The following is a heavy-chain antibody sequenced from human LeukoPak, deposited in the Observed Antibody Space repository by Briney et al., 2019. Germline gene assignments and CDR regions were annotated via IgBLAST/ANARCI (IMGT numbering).Heavy chain of an antibody. CDR2: IYWDDDK. Sequence: SGATLVKPTQTLTLTCTFSGLSLSTGGVGVGRIRQPPGKALEWLALIYWDDDKRYSPSLKSRLTITKDTSKNQVVLTMTSMDPVDTATYYCAHSPGYYGSGSSNWFDPWGPGTPVTVSS. V-gene: IGHV2-5*02. CDR3: AHSPGYYGSGSSNWFDP. CDR1: GLSLSTGGVG. D-gene: IGHD3-10*01. J-gene: IGHJ5*02.